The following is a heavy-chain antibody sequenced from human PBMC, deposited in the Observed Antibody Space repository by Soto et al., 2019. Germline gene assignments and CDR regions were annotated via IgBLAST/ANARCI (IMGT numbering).Heavy chain of an antibody. Sequence: QVQLVQSGAEVKKPGASVKVSCKASGYTFTSYDINWVRQATGQGLEWMGWMNPNSGNTGYAQKFQGRVTMTRNTSISTAYMELSSRRSEDTAVYYCARACIAAAGTYYYYYGMDVWGQGTTVTVSS. CDR1: GYTFTSYD. CDR3: ARACIAAAGTYYYYYGMDV. D-gene: IGHD6-13*01. J-gene: IGHJ6*02. CDR2: MNPNSGNT. V-gene: IGHV1-8*01.